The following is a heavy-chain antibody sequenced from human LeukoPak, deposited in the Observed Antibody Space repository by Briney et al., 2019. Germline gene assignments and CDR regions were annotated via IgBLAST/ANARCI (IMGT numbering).Heavy chain of an antibody. D-gene: IGHD1-26*01. CDR1: GYTFTIYG. J-gene: IGHJ6*03. CDR2: ISAYNGNT. V-gene: IGHV1-18*01. CDR3: ARDVQVGASGLYYYYYMDV. Sequence: ASVTVSCKSSGYTFTIYGISWVRQAPGQGLEWMGWISAYNGNTNYAQKLQGRVTMTTDTSTSTAYMELRSLRSDDTAVYYCARDVQVGASGLYYYYYMDVWGKGTTVTVSS.